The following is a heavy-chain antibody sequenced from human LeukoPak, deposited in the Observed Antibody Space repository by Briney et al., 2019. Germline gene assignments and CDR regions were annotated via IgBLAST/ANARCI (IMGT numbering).Heavy chain of an antibody. D-gene: IGHD6-13*01. CDR2: ISWDGGST. CDR3: AKDIGIGYSSSWADAFDI. V-gene: IGHV3-43D*03. Sequence: PGGSLRLSCAASGFTFDDYAMHWVRQAPGKGLEWVSLISWDGGSTYYADSVKGRFTISRDNAKNSLYLQMNSLRAEDTALYYCAKDIGIGYSSSWADAFDIWGQGTMVTVSS. CDR1: GFTFDDYA. J-gene: IGHJ3*02.